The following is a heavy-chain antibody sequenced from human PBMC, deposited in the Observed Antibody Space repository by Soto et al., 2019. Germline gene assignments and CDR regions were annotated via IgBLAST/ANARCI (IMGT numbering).Heavy chain of an antibody. CDR1: GFTFSNYW. CDR2: MKQDGSEI. CDR3: ARDKAFGY. Sequence: GGSLRLSCVGSGFTFSNYWMSWVRQAPGKGLEWVANMKQDGSEIYHVQSVKGRFTISRDNAKNSVYLQMNSLRAEDTAVYYCARDKAFGYWGQGTPVTVSS. V-gene: IGHV3-7*01. J-gene: IGHJ4*02.